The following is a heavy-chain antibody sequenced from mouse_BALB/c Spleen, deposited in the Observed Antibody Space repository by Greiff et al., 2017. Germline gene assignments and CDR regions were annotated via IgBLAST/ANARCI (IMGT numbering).Heavy chain of an antibody. J-gene: IGHJ4*01. D-gene: IGHD5-5*01. CDR2: ISDGGSYT. Sequence: EVKLMESGGGLVKPGGSLKLSCAASGFTFSDYYMYWVRQTPEKRLEWVATISDGGSYTYYPDSVKGRFTISRDNAKNNLYLQMSSLKSEDTAMYYCARSLPYYYAMDYWGQGTSVTVSS. CDR1: GFTFSDYY. V-gene: IGHV5-4*02. CDR3: ARSLPYYYAMDY.